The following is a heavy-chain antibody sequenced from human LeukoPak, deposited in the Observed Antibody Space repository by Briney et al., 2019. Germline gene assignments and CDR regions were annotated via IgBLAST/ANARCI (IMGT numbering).Heavy chain of an antibody. CDR2: VSGNDGGST. Sequence: PGGSLRLSCAASGFTFSSYAMSWVRQAPEKALEWVSAVSGNDGGSTYYADSVKGRFTISRDNSKNTLYLQMNSLRAEDTAVYYCAKGSGYYPEGSDYWGQGTLVTVSS. V-gene: IGHV3-23*01. CDR1: GFTFSSYA. D-gene: IGHD3-22*01. CDR3: AKGSGYYPEGSDY. J-gene: IGHJ4*02.